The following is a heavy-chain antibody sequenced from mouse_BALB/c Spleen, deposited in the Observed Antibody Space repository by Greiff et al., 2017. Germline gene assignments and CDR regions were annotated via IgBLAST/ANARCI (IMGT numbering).Heavy chain of an antibody. CDR1: GYSITSGYY. Sequence: ESGPGLVKPSQSLSLTCSVTGYSITSGYYWNWIRQFPGNKLEWMGYISYDGSNNYNPSLKNRISITRDTSKNQFFLKLNSVTTEDTATYYCARGRGSSPYYAMDYWGQGTSVTVSS. V-gene: IGHV3-6*02. CDR3: ARGRGSSPYYAMDY. D-gene: IGHD1-1*01. CDR2: ISYDGSN. J-gene: IGHJ4*01.